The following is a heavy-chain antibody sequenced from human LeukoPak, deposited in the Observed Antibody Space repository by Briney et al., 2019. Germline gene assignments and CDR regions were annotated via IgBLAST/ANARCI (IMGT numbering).Heavy chain of an antibody. J-gene: IGHJ5*02. CDR3: ARLFTPRYCSSATCYWKGWFDP. Sequence: ASVKVSCNASQRTFTSYAISWVRQAPGLGLEWMGGFIPIFDIALYAQKLQGRVTITPSEFTSTAYMELSSLRPEDTAVYYCARLFTPRYCSSATCYWKGWFDPWGQGTLVAVSS. CDR1: QRTFTSYA. V-gene: IGHV1-69*13. D-gene: IGHD2-2*01. CDR2: FIPIFDIA.